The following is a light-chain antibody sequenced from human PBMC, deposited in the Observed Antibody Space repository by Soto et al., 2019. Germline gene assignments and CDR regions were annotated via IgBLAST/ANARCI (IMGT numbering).Light chain of an antibody. Sequence: SYELTQPPSVSVAPGQTASITCGGNVIGSISVHWYQQKPGQAPVLVVFDDSDRPSGIPERFSGSNSRNTATLTISRVEAGDEADYYCQLWDSSSDHVIFGGGTKVTVL. CDR3: QLWDSSSDHVI. CDR2: DDS. J-gene: IGLJ2*01. V-gene: IGLV3-21*02. CDR1: VIGSIS.